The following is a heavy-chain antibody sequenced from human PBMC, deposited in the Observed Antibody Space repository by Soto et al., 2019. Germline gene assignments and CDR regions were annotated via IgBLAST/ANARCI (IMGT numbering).Heavy chain of an antibody. CDR3: ARVERYCSSTSCYLFDP. V-gene: IGHV3-11*01. J-gene: IGHJ5*02. D-gene: IGHD2-2*01. Sequence: GGSLRLSCAASGFTFNNYWLHWIRQAPGKGLEWVSYISSSGSTIYYADSVKGRFTISRDNAKNSLYLQMNSLRAEDTAVYYCARVERYCSSTSCYLFDPWGQGTLVTVSS. CDR1: GFTFNNYW. CDR2: ISSSGSTI.